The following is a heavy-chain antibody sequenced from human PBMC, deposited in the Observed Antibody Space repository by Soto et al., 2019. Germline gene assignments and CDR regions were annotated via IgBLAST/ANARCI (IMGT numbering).Heavy chain of an antibody. D-gene: IGHD2-2*01. J-gene: IGHJ6*03. CDR3: ATSLLVVPAAMPSRGYYYYYMDV. V-gene: IGHV1-69*02. CDR1: GGTFSSYT. CDR2: IIPILGIA. Sequence: ASVKVSCKASGGTFSSYTISWVRQAPGQGLEWMGRIIPILGIANYAQKFQGRVTITADKSTSTAYMELSSLRSEDTAVYYCATSLLVVPAAMPSRGYYYYYMDVWGKGTTVTVSS.